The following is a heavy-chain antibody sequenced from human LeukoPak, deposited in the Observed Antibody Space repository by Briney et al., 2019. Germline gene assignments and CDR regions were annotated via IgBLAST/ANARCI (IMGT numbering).Heavy chain of an antibody. Sequence: GESLSLSCETSGFIFSNYAMHWVRQAPGKGLEWVAIIWYDGQNKYYAESVKGRFTISRDNSKNTLYLQMNSLSDDDTAVYYCARVWGRIAVAGGPGYWGQGTLVTVSS. V-gene: IGHV3-33*01. CDR1: GFIFSNYA. CDR2: IWYDGQNK. CDR3: ARVWGRIAVAGGPGY. J-gene: IGHJ4*02. D-gene: IGHD6-19*01.